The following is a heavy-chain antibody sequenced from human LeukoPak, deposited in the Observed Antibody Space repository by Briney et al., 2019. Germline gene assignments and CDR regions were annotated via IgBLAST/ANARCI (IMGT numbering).Heavy chain of an antibody. V-gene: IGHV3-48*03. J-gene: IGHJ6*03. CDR3: ASLYCSSTSCPWDYYYYMDV. CDR2: ISSSGSTI. CDR1: GFTFRSYE. Sequence: GGSLRLSCAASGFTFRSYEMNWVRQAPGKGLEWVSYISSSGSTIYYADSVKGRFTMSRDNAKNSLYLQMNSLRAEDTAVYYCASLYCSSTSCPWDYYYYMDVWGKGTTVTVSS. D-gene: IGHD2-2*01.